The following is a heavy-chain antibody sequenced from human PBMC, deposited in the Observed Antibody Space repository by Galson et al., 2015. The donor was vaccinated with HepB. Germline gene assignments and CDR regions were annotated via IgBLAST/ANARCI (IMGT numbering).Heavy chain of an antibody. CDR3: AREVGSSNWNVLDY. D-gene: IGHD1-1*01. Sequence: TLSLTCAVSGGSISSGGYFWSWIRQPPGKGLKWIGYIYQSGSTYYNPSLKSRVTILGDRSKNQFSLKLSSVTAADTAVYYCAREVGSSNWNVLDYWGQGTLVTVSS. J-gene: IGHJ4*02. V-gene: IGHV4-30-2*01. CDR2: IYQSGST. CDR1: GGSISSGGYF.